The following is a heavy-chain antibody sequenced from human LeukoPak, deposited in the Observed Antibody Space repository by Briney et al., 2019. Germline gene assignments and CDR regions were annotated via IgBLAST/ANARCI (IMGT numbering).Heavy chain of an antibody. CDR3: ARRGTTDYYYYYMDV. Sequence: GESLKISCKGSGYSFTSYWIGWVRQMPGKGLEWMGIIYPGDSDTRYSPSFQGQVTISADKSISTAYLQWSSLKASDTAMYYCARRGTTDYYYYYMDVWSKGTTVTVSS. V-gene: IGHV5-51*01. CDR1: GYSFTSYW. CDR2: IYPGDSDT. J-gene: IGHJ6*03. D-gene: IGHD1-1*01.